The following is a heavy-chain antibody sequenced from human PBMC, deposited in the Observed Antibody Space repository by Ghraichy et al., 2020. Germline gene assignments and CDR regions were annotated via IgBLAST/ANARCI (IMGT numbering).Heavy chain of an antibody. Sequence: GESLNISCAASGFTLSTYHMNWVRQAPGKGLEWVSSISSSSSFIYYADSVKGRFTISRDNAKNSLYLQMNSLTAEDTAVYYCAGSEDYPPNDCWGQGTLVTVSS. J-gene: IGHJ4*02. CDR3: AGSEDYPPNDC. V-gene: IGHV3-21*01. CDR1: GFTLSTYH. CDR2: ISSSSSFI. D-gene: IGHD2-15*01.